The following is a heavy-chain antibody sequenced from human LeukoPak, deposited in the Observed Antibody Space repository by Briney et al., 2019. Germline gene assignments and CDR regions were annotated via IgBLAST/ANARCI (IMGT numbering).Heavy chain of an antibody. CDR2: MNPNSGNT. J-gene: IGHJ6*02. CDR3: ARDNSNYYDSSGYYRYYYYYGMDV. D-gene: IGHD3-22*01. V-gene: IGHV1-8*01. Sequence: WASVKVPCKASGCTFTSYDINWVRQATGQGLEWMGWMNPNSGNTGYAQKFQGRVTMTRNTSISTAYMELSSLRSEDTAVYYCARDNSNYYDSSGYYRYYYYYGMDVWGQGTTVTVSS. CDR1: GCTFTSYD.